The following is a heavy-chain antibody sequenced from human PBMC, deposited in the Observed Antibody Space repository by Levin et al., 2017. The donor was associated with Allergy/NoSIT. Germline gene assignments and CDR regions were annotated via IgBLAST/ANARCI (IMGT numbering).Heavy chain of an antibody. D-gene: IGHD4-17*01. CDR3: ARLPKYGDYIDY. Sequence: GESLKISCAASGFTVSSHYMSWVRQAPGKGLEWVSVIYSGGSTYYADSVKGRFTISRDNSKNTLYLQMNSLRAEDTAVYYCARLPKYGDYIDYWGQGTLVTVSS. CDR1: GFTVSSHY. J-gene: IGHJ4*02. V-gene: IGHV3-53*01. CDR2: IYSGGST.